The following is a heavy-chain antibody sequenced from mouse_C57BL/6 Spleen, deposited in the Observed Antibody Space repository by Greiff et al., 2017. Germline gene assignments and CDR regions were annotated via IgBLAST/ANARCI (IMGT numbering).Heavy chain of an antibody. J-gene: IGHJ2*01. V-gene: IGHV1-61*01. CDR2: IYPSDSET. D-gene: IGHD6-1*01. CDR1: GYTFTSYW. CDR3: ERSVPRYYFDY. Sequence: QVQLQQPGAELVRPGSSVKLSCKASGYTFTSYWMDWVKQRPGQGLEWIGNIYPSDSETHYNQKFKDKATLTVDKSSSTAYMRLSSLTSEDSAVYYCERSVPRYYFDYWGQGTTLTVSS.